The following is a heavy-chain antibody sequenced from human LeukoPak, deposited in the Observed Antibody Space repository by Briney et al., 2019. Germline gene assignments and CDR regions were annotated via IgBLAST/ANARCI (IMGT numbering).Heavy chain of an antibody. Sequence: PGGSLRLSCAASGFTVNSNYMSWVRQAPGKGLEWVSVIYSGGRTYYADTVKGRFTISRDNSKNTRYLQMNSLRAEDTAVYYCARGSGYSYGYDSLFDYWGEGTLVTASS. J-gene: IGHJ4*02. CDR3: ARGSGYSYGYDSLFDY. D-gene: IGHD5-18*01. V-gene: IGHV3-66*01. CDR2: IYSGGRT. CDR1: GFTVNSNY.